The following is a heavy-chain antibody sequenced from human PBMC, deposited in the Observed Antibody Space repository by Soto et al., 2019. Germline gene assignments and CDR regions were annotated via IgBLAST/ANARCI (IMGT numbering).Heavy chain of an antibody. J-gene: IGHJ4*02. CDR3: ASHSSSKGSFDY. CDR2: IIPIFGTA. CDR1: GGTFSSYA. D-gene: IGHD6-13*01. Sequence: SVKVSCKASGGTFSSYAISWVRQAPGQGLEWMGGIIPIFGTANYAQKFQGRVTITADESTSTAYMELSSLRSEDTAVYYCASHSSSKGSFDYWGQGTLVTVSS. V-gene: IGHV1-69*13.